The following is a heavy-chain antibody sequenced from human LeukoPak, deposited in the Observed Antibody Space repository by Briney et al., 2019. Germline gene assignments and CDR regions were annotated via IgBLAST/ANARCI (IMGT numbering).Heavy chain of an antibody. CDR1: GGSFSGYY. V-gene: IGHV4-34*01. Sequence: SETLSLTCAVYGGSFSGYYWSWIRQPPGKGLEWIGEINHSGSTNYNPSLKSRVTISVDTSKNQFSLKPSSVTAADTAVYYCARGYYGDYYWFDPWGQGTLVTVSS. CDR2: INHSGST. J-gene: IGHJ5*02. CDR3: ARGYYGDYYWFDP. D-gene: IGHD4-17*01.